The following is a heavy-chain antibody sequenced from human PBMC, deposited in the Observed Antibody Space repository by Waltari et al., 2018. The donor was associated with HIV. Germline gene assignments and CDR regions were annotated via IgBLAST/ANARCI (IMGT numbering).Heavy chain of an antibody. V-gene: IGHV3-48*03. CDR1: GFTFSTYE. J-gene: IGHJ4*02. Sequence: EVQVVESGGGLVQPGGSLRLSCAASGFTFSTYEMNWVSQAPGKGLEWVSYISSSGSTIYYADSVKGRFTISRDNAKNSLYLQMNSLRAEDTAVYFCARDGSSYYGLDYWGRGTLVTVSS. CDR2: ISSSGSTI. D-gene: IGHD1-26*01. CDR3: ARDGSSYYGLDY.